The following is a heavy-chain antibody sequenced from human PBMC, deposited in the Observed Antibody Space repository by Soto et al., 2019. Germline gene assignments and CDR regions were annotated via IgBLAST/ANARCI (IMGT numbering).Heavy chain of an antibody. CDR1: GGSFSGYY. CDR2: INHSGST. CDR3: ARVWAGYYSYFDY. J-gene: IGHJ4*02. Sequence: PSETLSLTCAVYGGSFSGYYWSWIRQPPGKGLEWIGEINHSGSTNYNPSLKSRVTISVDTSKNQFSLKLSSVTAADTAVYYCARVWAGYYSYFDYWGQGTLVTVSS. D-gene: IGHD3-9*01. V-gene: IGHV4-34*01.